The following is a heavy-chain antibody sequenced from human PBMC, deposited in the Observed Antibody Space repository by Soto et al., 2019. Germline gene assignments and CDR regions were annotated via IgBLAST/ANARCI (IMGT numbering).Heavy chain of an antibody. D-gene: IGHD2-2*02. Sequence: GGSLRLSCAASGFTFSSYWMSWVRQAPGKGLEWVANIKQDGSEKYYVDSVKGRFTISRDNAKNSLYLQMNSLRAEDTAVYYCARAGKVVVPAAIPYYYGVDVWGQGTTVTVSS. V-gene: IGHV3-7*01. J-gene: IGHJ6*02. CDR1: GFTFSSYW. CDR2: IKQDGSEK. CDR3: ARAGKVVVPAAIPYYYGVDV.